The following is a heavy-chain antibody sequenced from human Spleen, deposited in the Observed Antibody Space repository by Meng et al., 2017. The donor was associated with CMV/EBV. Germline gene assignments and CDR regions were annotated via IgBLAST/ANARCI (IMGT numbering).Heavy chain of an antibody. CDR2: INQDGSQK. Sequence: GESLKISCAASGFTFSSHWMTWGRQAPGEGLEWVANINQDGSQKNYVDSVKGRFTISRDNAKNSLFLQMNSLRAEDTAVYYCARVAAAGRGMDVWGPGTTVTVSS. J-gene: IGHJ6*02. V-gene: IGHV3-7*04. D-gene: IGHD6-13*01. CDR3: ARVAAAGRGMDV. CDR1: GFTFSSHW.